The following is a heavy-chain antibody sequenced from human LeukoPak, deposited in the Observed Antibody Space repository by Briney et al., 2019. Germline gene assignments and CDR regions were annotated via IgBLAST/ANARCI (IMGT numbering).Heavy chain of an antibody. CDR2: IFNSGST. D-gene: IGHD6-19*01. CDR3: ASTAVAGTRGFDY. V-gene: IGHV4-59*12. J-gene: IGHJ4*02. CDR1: GGSISSYL. Sequence: SETLSLTCSVSGGSISSYLWSWIRQPPGKGLESIGCIFNSGSTNYNPSLKSRVTISVDTSKNQFSLKLSSVTAADTAVYYCASTAVAGTRGFDYWGQGTLVTVSS.